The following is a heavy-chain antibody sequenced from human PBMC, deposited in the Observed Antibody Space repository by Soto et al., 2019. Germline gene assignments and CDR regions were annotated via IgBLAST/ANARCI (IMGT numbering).Heavy chain of an antibody. J-gene: IGHJ3*02. V-gene: IGHV3-21*01. CDR2: ISSSGTYI. D-gene: IGHD3-10*01. CDR3: ALAGSGIYSNVADAFDI. Sequence: EVQLVESGGGLVKPGGSRRLSCAASGFTFSSYSMNWVRQAPGKGLEWVASISSSGTYIYYADSVKGRFTISRDNAKNALYLQMNSLRAEDTAVYYCALAGSGIYSNVADAFDIWGQGTMVTVSS. CDR1: GFTFSSYS.